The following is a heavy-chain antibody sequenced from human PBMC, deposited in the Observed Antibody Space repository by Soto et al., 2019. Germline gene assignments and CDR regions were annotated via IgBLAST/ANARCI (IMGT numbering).Heavy chain of an antibody. CDR2: ISGGGGST. CDR1: GLTFSDYA. V-gene: IGHV3-23*01. CDR3: AKHFGYYYDDTAYHFDY. Sequence: EVQLLESGGGLAQPGGSLRLSCAASGLTFSDYAMSWIRQAPGKGLEWVSSISGGGGSTYYADSVKGRFTISRDNSKNTLYLQMNSLRAEDTAVHYRAKHFGYYYDDTAYHFDYWGQGSLVTVSS. J-gene: IGHJ4*02. D-gene: IGHD3-22*01.